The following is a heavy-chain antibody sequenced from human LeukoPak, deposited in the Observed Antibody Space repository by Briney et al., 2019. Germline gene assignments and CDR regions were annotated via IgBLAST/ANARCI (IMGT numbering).Heavy chain of an antibody. CDR3: ARHRGGSFAGDTFDI. V-gene: IGHV4-38-2*02. CDR2: IYHSGST. Sequence: SETLSLTCTVSGYSISSGYYWGWIRQPPGKGLEWIGSIYHSGSTYYNPSLKSRVTISVDTSKNQFSLKLSSVTAADTAVYYCARHRGGSFAGDTFDIWGQGTMVTVSS. CDR1: GYSISSGYY. D-gene: IGHD1-26*01. J-gene: IGHJ3*02.